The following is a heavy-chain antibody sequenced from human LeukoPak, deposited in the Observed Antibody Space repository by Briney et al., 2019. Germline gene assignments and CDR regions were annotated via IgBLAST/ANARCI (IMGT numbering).Heavy chain of an antibody. CDR2: ISGSGGTT. V-gene: IGHV3-23*01. CDR1: GYSISSGYY. J-gene: IGHJ4*02. Sequence: ETLSLTCTVSGYSISSGYYWGWIRQPPGKGLEWVSGISGSGGTTHYADSVKGRFTISRDNSKNTLYLQMNSLRAEDTAVYYCAKDGKTRNWNYYQAKAVDWGQGTLVTVSS. CDR3: AKDGKTRNWNYYQAKAVD. D-gene: IGHD1-7*01.